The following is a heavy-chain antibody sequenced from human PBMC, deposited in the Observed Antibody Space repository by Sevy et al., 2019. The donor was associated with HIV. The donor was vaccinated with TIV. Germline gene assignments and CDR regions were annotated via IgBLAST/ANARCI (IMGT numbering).Heavy chain of an antibody. J-gene: IGHJ6*02. CDR1: GFTFSNAW. D-gene: IGHD2-2*01. V-gene: IGHV3-15*01. CDR2: IKSKTDGETT. CDR3: TTDVVVVPAANIGGYYYYYGMDV. Sequence: GGSLRLSCAASGFTFSNAWMSWVRQAPGKGLEWVGRIKSKTDGETTDYAAPVKGRFTISRDDSKNTLYLQMNSLKTEDTAVYYCTTDVVVVPAANIGGYYYYYGMDVWGQGTTVTVSS.